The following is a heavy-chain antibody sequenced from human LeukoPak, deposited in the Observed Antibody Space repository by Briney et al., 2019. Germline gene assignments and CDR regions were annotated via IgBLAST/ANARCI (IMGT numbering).Heavy chain of an antibody. Sequence: GGSLRLSCAASGFIFSNYVMSWVRQAPGKGPEWVSGISGDASDTYYADSVKGRFTISRDNSKNTLSLQMNSLRAEDTAIYYCAKTTHYDIFTGLDYWAREAWSPSPQ. CDR2: ISGDASDT. V-gene: IGHV3-23*01. CDR1: GFIFSNYV. CDR3: AKTTHYDIFTGLDY. J-gene: IGHJ4*02. D-gene: IGHD3-9*01.